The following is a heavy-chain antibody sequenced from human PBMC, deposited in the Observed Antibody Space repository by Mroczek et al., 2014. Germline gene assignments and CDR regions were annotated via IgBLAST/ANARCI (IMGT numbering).Heavy chain of an antibody. CDR1: GFTVSSNY. CDR2: IYSGGST. Sequence: VQLQESGGGLIQPGGSLRLSCAASGFTVSSNYMSWVRQAPGKGLEWVSVIYSGGSTYYADSVKGRFTISRDNSKNTLYLQMNSLRAEDTAVYYCARVTLGYSSGWYNPRFDYWGQGTLVTVSS. V-gene: IGHV3-53*01. D-gene: IGHD6-19*01. J-gene: IGHJ4*02. CDR3: ARVTLGYSSGWYNPRFDY.